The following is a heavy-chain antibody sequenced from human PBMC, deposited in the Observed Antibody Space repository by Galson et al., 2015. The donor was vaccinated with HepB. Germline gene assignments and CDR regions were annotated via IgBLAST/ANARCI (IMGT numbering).Heavy chain of an antibody. V-gene: IGHV1-46*03. CDR2: INPSGDNT. Sequence: SVKVSCKASGYTFTTYYMHWVRQAPGRGLEWMGIINPSGDNTIYALKFQGRITMTRDTSTSTVYMDLSSLSSEDTAVYFCASVSARSIGYYYGMDVWGQGTTVTVSS. CDR1: GYTFTTYY. CDR3: ASVSARSIGYYYGMDV. J-gene: IGHJ6*02. D-gene: IGHD1-26*01.